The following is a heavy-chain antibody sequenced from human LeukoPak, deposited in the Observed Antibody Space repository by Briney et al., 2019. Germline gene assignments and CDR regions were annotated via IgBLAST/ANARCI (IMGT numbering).Heavy chain of an antibody. CDR3: ARAGGYCGRISCPYYFDY. CDR2: MNPNSGNT. Sequence: GASVKVSCKASGYTFTSYDINWVRQATGQGLEWMGWMNPNSGNTGYAQEFQGRVTMNRNASISTAYMELSSLRSEDTAVYYCARAGGYCGRISCPYYFDYWGQGSLVAVSS. CDR1: GYTFTSYD. J-gene: IGHJ4*02. D-gene: IGHD2-15*01. V-gene: IGHV1-8*01.